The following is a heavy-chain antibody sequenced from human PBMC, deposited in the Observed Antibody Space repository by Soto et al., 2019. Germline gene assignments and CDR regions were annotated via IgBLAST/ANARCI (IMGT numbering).Heavy chain of an antibody. Sequence: SETLSLTCTVSGGSISSGDYYGSWIRQPPGKGLEWIGYIYYSGSTYYNPSLKSRVTISVDTSKNQFSLKLSSVTAADTAVYYCASGDYDITSAAFDIWGQGTMVTVSS. CDR2: IYYSGST. V-gene: IGHV4-30-4*01. CDR1: GGSISSGDYY. CDR3: ASGDYDITSAAFDI. J-gene: IGHJ3*02. D-gene: IGHD3-9*01.